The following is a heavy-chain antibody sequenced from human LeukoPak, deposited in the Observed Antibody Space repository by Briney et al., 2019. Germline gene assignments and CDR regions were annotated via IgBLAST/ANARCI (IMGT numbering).Heavy chain of an antibody. Sequence: ASVKVSCKSSGYTFTSYGISWVRQAPGQGLEWMGWISAYNGNTNYAQKLQGRVTMTTDTSTSTAYMELRSLRSEDTAVYYCARDWGYYYGSGSYRFDYWGQGTLVTVSS. V-gene: IGHV1-18*01. CDR3: ARDWGYYYGSGSYRFDY. CDR2: ISAYNGNT. D-gene: IGHD3-10*01. J-gene: IGHJ4*02. CDR1: GYTFTSYG.